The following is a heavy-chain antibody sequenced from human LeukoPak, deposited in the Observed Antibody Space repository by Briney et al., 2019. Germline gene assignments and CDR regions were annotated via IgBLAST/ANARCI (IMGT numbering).Heavy chain of an antibody. CDR1: GFTFNIYS. V-gene: IGHV3-7*01. CDR2: VNQDGSET. D-gene: IGHD1-1*01. Sequence: GGSLRLSCAASGFTFNIYSMSWVRQAPGKGLEWVANVNQDGSETHYVDSVKGRFTISRDNAKNSLFLQLNSLRAEDTAVYYCAREATTSRPGDYWGLGTLVTVSS. CDR3: AREATTSRPGDY. J-gene: IGHJ4*02.